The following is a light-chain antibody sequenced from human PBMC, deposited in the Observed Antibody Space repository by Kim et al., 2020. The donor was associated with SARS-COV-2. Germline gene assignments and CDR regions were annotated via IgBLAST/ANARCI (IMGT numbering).Light chain of an antibody. CDR1: SSNIGAGYD. CDR2: TNT. CDR3: QSYDSSLRGSV. J-gene: IGLJ2*01. V-gene: IGLV1-40*01. Sequence: QSMLTQPPSVSGAPGQRVSISCTGSSSNIGAGYDVHWYQQLPRTAPRLLIYTNTNRPSGVPDRFSGSKSDTSASLVITGLQAEDEADYYCQSYDSSLRGSVFGGGTQLTVL.